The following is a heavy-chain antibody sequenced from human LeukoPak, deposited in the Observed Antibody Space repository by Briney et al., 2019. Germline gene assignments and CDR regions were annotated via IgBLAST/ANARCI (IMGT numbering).Heavy chain of an antibody. D-gene: IGHD1-26*01. V-gene: IGHV3-23*01. CDR2: ISTSGTNT. CDR1: GFTFSRYA. CDR3: AKDLRAGSPGDYFDC. J-gene: IGHJ4*02. Sequence: PGGSLTLSCAASGFTFSRYAMSWVRQAPGKGLEWVSTISTSGTNTYYADSVKGRFTISRDNSKSTLYLQINSLRVEDTAVYYCAKDLRAGSPGDYFDCRGQGTLVTVSS.